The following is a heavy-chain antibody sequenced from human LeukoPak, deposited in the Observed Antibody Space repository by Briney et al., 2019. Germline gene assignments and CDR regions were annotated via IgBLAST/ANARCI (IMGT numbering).Heavy chain of an antibody. CDR1: GYTLTELS. V-gene: IGHV1-24*01. Sequence: ASVKVSCKVSGYTLTELSIHWVRQAPGKGLERMGRFDPEDGETIYAQKFQGRVTMTEDTSTDTTYMELSSLRSEDTAVCYCAIQYSSGWYRYYFYYWGQGALVTVSS. J-gene: IGHJ4*02. CDR2: FDPEDGET. CDR3: AIQYSSGWYRYYFYY. D-gene: IGHD6-19*01.